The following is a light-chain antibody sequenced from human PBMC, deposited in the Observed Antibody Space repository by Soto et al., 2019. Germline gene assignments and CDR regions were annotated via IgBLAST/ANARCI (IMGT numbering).Light chain of an antibody. Sequence: ENVLTQSPGTLSLYPGERATLSCRASQSVSSSYLAWYQQKPGQAPRLLIYDASSRATGIPDRFSGSGSGTDFTLTISRLEPEDFAVYFCQQYGSSPRTFGLGTKVDIK. CDR2: DAS. CDR1: QSVSSSY. V-gene: IGKV3-20*01. J-gene: IGKJ1*01. CDR3: QQYGSSPRT.